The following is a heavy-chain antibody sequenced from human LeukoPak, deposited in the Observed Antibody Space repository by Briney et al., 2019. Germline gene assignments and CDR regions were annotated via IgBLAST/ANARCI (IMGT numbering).Heavy chain of an antibody. D-gene: IGHD1-26*01. CDR3: ARQMQSHGNFDS. V-gene: IGHV3-13*01. J-gene: IGHJ4*02. CDR2: LGIAGDT. CDR1: GFTVSSYA. Sequence: GASLRLSCATSGFTVSSYAMHWVRQPIGKGLEWVSALGIAGDTFYPGSVKGRFTISRENARNSLYLQMNSLRAEDTAMYYCARQMQSHGNFDSWGQGTLVTVSS.